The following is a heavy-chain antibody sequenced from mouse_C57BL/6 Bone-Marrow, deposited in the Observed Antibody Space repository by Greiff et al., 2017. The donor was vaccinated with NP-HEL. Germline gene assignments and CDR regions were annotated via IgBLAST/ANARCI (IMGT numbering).Heavy chain of an antibody. J-gene: IGHJ3*01. Sequence: VQLQQSGAELARPGASVKLSCKASGYTFTSSGISWVKQRTGPGLEWIGEIYPRSGNTYYNEKFKGKATLTADKSSSTAYMELRSLTSEDSAVYFCFAGEFAYWGQGTLVTVSA. CDR1: GYTFTSSG. CDR3: FAGEFAY. CDR2: IYPRSGNT. V-gene: IGHV1-81*01.